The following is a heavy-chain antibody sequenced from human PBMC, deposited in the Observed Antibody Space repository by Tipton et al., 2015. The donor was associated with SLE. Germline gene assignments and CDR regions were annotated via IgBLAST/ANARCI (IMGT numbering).Heavy chain of an antibody. Sequence: SLRLSCAASGITVSSNYMNWVRQAPGKGLEWVSLSYSGGNTFYADSVKGGFTISRDNSKNMLYLQMNSLRAEDTAVYYCTDNDYWGQGTLVTVSS. CDR3: TDNDY. D-gene: IGHD1-1*01. CDR2: SYSGGNT. CDR1: GITVSSNY. V-gene: IGHV3-66*01. J-gene: IGHJ4*02.